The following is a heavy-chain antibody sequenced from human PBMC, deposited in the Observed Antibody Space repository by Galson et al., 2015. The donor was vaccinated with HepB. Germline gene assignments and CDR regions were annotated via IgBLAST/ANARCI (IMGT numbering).Heavy chain of an antibody. D-gene: IGHD3-3*02. V-gene: IGHV4-59*01. CDR2: IHSSGST. CDR1: GGSISGSY. CDR3: TGLHFWRPEEFDL. J-gene: IGHJ2*01. Sequence: SETLSLTCTVSGGSISGSYWSWIRQSPGKGLEWIGYIHSSGSTNYNPSLWGRITISVDTSMNHFSLKLTSVTAADTAIYYCTGLHFWRPEEFDLWGRGTLVTVSS.